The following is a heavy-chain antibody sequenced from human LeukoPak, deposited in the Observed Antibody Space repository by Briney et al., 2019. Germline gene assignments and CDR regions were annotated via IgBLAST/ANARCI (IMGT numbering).Heavy chain of an antibody. CDR3: ARGPYALKFYYGSGTNLRSPSDY. Sequence: PGGSLRLSCAASGFTFSSYSMDWVRQAPGKGLEWVSSISSSGNYIYYADSVKGRFTISRDNAKNSLYLQMNSLRAEDTAVYYCARGPYALKFYYGSGTNLRSPSDYWGQGTLVTVTS. V-gene: IGHV3-21*01. CDR2: ISSSGNYI. CDR1: GFTFSSYS. J-gene: IGHJ4*02. D-gene: IGHD3-10*01.